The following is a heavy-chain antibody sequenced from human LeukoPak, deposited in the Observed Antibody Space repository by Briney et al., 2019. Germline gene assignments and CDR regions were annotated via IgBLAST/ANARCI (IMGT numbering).Heavy chain of an antibody. J-gene: IGHJ3*02. CDR3: ANRLGYCSGGSCYPDAFDI. CDR1: GFTFSSYG. CDR2: ISYDGSNK. D-gene: IGHD2-15*01. Sequence: GGSLRPSCAASGFTFSSYGMHWVRQAPGKGLEWVAVISYDGSNKYYADSVKGRFTISRDNSKNTLYLQMNSLRAEDTAVYYCANRLGYCSGGSCYPDAFDIWGQGTMVTVSS. V-gene: IGHV3-30*18.